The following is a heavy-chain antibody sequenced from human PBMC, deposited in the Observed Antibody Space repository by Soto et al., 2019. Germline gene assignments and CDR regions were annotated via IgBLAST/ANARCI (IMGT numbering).Heavy chain of an antibody. Sequence: QVQLEESSPGLAKPSGTLSLTCTVSGGSISSNNWWSWVRQPPGKGLEWIGEIYHSGSTNYNPSLKSRVIISVDTSKNQFSLRLSSVTAADTAVYYCARYIAASGTYYLDFWGQGTLVTVSS. CDR1: GGSISSNNW. CDR3: ARYIAASGTYYLDF. CDR2: IYHSGST. J-gene: IGHJ4*02. V-gene: IGHV4-4*02. D-gene: IGHD6-13*01.